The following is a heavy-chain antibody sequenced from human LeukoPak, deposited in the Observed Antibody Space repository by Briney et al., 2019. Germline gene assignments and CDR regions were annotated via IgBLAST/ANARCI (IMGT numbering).Heavy chain of an antibody. CDR2: IMPLVGTA. J-gene: IGHJ5*02. CDR3: ARDVHGDYGSGWFDP. Sequence: SVKVSCKTSGGPFTNSAISWVRQAPGQGLEWLGGIMPLVGTAVSAQKFQVRVTITKAESTRTGYLELTSLTSEDTAVYYCARDVHGDYGSGWFDPWGQGTLVSVSS. V-gene: IGHV1-69*05. D-gene: IGHD4-17*01. CDR1: GGPFTNSA.